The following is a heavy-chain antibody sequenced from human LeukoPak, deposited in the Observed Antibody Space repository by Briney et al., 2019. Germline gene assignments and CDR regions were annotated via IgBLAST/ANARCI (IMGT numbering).Heavy chain of an antibody. D-gene: IGHD2-2*01. Sequence: ASVKVSCKVSGYTLTELSMHWVRQAPGKGLEWMGGFDPEDGETIYAQKFQGRVIMTEDTSTDTAYMELSSLRSEDTAVYYCATDQRWVVPAATYYYYGMDVWGQGTTVTVSS. CDR1: GYTLTELS. J-gene: IGHJ6*02. V-gene: IGHV1-24*01. CDR3: ATDQRWVVPAATYYYYGMDV. CDR2: FDPEDGET.